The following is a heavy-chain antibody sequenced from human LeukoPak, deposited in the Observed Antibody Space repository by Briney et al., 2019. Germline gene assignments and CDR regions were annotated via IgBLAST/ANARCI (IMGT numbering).Heavy chain of an antibody. Sequence: SGTLSLTCAVSGGSISSSNWWSWVRQPPGKGLEWIGEIYHSGSTNYNPSLKSRVTISVDKSKNQFSLKLSSVTAADTAVYYCARDLGLWFGESAYYFDYWGQGTLVTVSS. CDR1: GGSISSSNW. V-gene: IGHV4-4*02. CDR2: IYHSGST. D-gene: IGHD3-10*01. CDR3: ARDLGLWFGESAYYFDY. J-gene: IGHJ4*02.